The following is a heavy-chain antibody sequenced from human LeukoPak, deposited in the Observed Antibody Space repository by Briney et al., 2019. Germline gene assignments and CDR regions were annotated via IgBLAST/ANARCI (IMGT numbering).Heavy chain of an antibody. CDR3: ARARNYCSSTSCYSVDWFDP. D-gene: IGHD2-2*02. CDR2: IYYSGST. J-gene: IGHJ5*02. CDR1: GGSISSGGYY. V-gene: IGHV4-31*03. Sequence: SESLSLTCNVSGGSISSGGYYWSWIRQHPGKGLEWFGYIYYSGSTYYNQSHKSRVTISVDTSKNQFSLKLSSVTAADTAVYYCARARNYCSSTSCYSVDWFDPWGQGTLVTVSS.